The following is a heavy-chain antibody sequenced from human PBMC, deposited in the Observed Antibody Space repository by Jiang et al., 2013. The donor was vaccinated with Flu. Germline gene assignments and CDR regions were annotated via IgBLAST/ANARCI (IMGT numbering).Heavy chain of an antibody. V-gene: IGHV6-1*01. J-gene: IGHJ4*02. Sequence: RTYYRSKWYNEYAASVKSRITFNADTSKNQLSLQLDSVTPEDTAVYYCARYRGAGLDYWGQGSLVTVSS. D-gene: IGHD3-10*01. CDR3: ARYRGAGLDY. CDR2: TYYRSKWYN.